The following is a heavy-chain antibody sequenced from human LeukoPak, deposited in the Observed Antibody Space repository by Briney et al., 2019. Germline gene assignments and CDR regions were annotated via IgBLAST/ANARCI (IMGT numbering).Heavy chain of an antibody. CDR3: ATSIEAEIWYFDY. V-gene: IGHV1-2*02. CDR2: IDPKRGGT. J-gene: IGHJ4*02. Sequence: ASVKVSCKASGYTFTGYYMHWVRQAPGQGLEWRGWIDPKRGGTNYAQKFQGRVTMTRDTSISTAYMEVSRLRSDDTAVYYCATSIEAEIWYFDYWGQGTLVTVSS. D-gene: IGHD1-14*01. CDR1: GYTFTGYY.